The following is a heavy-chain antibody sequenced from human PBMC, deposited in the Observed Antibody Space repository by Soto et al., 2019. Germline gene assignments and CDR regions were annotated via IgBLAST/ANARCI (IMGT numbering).Heavy chain of an antibody. CDR1: GYTFSTYA. J-gene: IGHJ5*02. CDR3: ARGVSTVTPNWFDP. Sequence: RASVKVSCKASGYTFSTYAMNWVRQAPGQRLEWMGWINAGNGNTKYSQKFQGRVTITRDTSATTAYMELSSLRSEDTAVYYCARGVSTVTPNWFDPWGQGXLVTVYS. CDR2: INAGNGNT. V-gene: IGHV1-3*01. D-gene: IGHD4-17*01.